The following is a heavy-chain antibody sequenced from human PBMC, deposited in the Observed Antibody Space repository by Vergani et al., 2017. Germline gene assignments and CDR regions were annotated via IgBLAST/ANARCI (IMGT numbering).Heavy chain of an antibody. CDR1: GGSISSGSYY. J-gene: IGHJ4*02. V-gene: IGHV4-61*02. D-gene: IGHD3-3*01. Sequence: QVQLQESGPGLVKPSQTLSLTCTVSGGSISSGSYYWSWIRQPAGKGLEWIGRIYTSGSTNYNPSLKSRVTISVDTSKNQFSLKLSSVTAADTAVYYCAKEPPSYYDFWSGYPTVWGQGTLVTVSS. CDR2: IYTSGST. CDR3: AKEPPSYYDFWSGYPTV.